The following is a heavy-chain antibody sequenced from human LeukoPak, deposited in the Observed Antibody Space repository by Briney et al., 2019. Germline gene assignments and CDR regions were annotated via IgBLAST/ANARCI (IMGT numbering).Heavy chain of an antibody. D-gene: IGHD3-22*01. CDR1: GFTFSSYA. Sequence: GGSLRLSCAASGFTFSSYAMHWVRQAPGKGLKWVAVTPFDGSDNYYADSVKGRFTISRDNSKNTLYLQMNSLRPDDTAVYYCARAPGTMIVVDYWGQGTLVTVSS. CDR3: ARAPGTMIVVDY. CDR2: TPFDGSDN. V-gene: IGHV3-30*04. J-gene: IGHJ4*02.